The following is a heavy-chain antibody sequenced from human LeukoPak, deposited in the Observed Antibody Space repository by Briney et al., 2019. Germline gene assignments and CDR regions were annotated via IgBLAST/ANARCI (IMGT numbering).Heavy chain of an antibody. D-gene: IGHD4-23*01. CDR2: ISGSGGST. Sequence: GGSLRLSCAASGFTFSSYAMSWVRQAPGKGLEWVSAISGSGGSTYYADSVKGRFTISRDNSKNTLYLQMNSLRAEDTAVYYCARESTRVGDNFFVSGKGAFDIWGQGTMVTVSS. CDR1: GFTFSSYA. CDR3: ARESTRVGDNFFVSGKGAFDI. V-gene: IGHV3-23*01. J-gene: IGHJ3*02.